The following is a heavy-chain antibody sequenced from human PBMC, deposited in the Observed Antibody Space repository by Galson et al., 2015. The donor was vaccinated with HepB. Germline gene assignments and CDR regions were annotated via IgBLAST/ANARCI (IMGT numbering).Heavy chain of an antibody. D-gene: IGHD2-2*01. V-gene: IGHV5-51*01. CDR2: IYPGDSYT. J-gene: IGHJ6*02. CDR1: GYRFTNYW. CDR3: ARSAVPVARGYYYYYGMDV. Sequence: QSGAEVKKPGESLKISCKGSGYRFTNYWIGWVRQMPGKGLEWMGIIYPGDSYTTYSPSFQGQATISADKSINPAYLQWSSLKTSDTALYYCARSAVPVARGYYYYYGMDVWGQGTTVTVSS.